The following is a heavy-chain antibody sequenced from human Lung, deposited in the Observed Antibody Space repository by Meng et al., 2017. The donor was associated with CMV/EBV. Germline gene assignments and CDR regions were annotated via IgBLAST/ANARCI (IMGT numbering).Heavy chain of an antibody. V-gene: IGHV3-74*01. CDR2: INSDGSTT. CDR3: VRDGKYCSSGTCDYYIRDL. CDR1: GFTFSTYW. J-gene: IGHJ6*02. D-gene: IGHD2-15*01. Sequence: GGSLRLSCAASGFTFSTYWMHWVRQTPGTGLVWVSRINSDGSTTTYADSVKGRFTISRDNAKNTLYLQMSSLRAEDSAVYYCVRDGKYCSSGTCDYYIRDLWGQGTXVTVSS.